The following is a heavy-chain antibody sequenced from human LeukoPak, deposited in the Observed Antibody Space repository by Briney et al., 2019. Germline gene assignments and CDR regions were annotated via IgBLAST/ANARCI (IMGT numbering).Heavy chain of an antibody. CDR1: GYTFTSYD. J-gene: IGHJ4*02. Sequence: ASVNVSCKASGYTFTSYDINWVRQATGQGLEWMGWMNPNSGNTGYAQKFQGRVTMTRNTSISTAYMELSSLRSEDTAVYYCARGHRYYDSRQMAYFDYWGQGTLVTVSS. CDR2: MNPNSGNT. V-gene: IGHV1-8*01. D-gene: IGHD3-22*01. CDR3: ARGHRYYDSRQMAYFDY.